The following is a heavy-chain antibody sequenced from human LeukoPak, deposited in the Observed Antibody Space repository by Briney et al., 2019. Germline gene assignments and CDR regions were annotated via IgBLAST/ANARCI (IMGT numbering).Heavy chain of an antibody. D-gene: IGHD1-1*01. CDR3: ARAGTSGTTGFDY. V-gene: IGHV1-69*05. J-gene: IGHJ4*02. Sequence: ASVKVSCKASGGTFSSYAISWVRQAPGQGLEWMGGIIPIFGTANYAQKFQGRVTITTDESTSTAYMELSSLRSADTAVYYCARAGTSGTTGFDYWGEGTLVTVSS. CDR2: IIPIFGTA. CDR1: GGTFSSYA.